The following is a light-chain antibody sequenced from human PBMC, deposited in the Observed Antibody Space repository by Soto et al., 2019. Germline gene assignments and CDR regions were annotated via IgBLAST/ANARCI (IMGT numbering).Light chain of an antibody. CDR1: QSISSW. V-gene: IGKV1-5*01. J-gene: IGKJ4*01. Sequence: DIQMTQSPSTLSASVGDRVTITCRANQSISSWLAWYQQKPGKAPKLLIYDVSSLESGVPSRFSGRGSGTEFTLTISSLQPDDFATYYCQQYNSYSPLTFGGGTKVEIK. CDR3: QQYNSYSPLT. CDR2: DVS.